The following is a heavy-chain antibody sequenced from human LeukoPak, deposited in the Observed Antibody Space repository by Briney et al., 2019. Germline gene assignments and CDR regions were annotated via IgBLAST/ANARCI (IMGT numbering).Heavy chain of an antibody. J-gene: IGHJ6*03. V-gene: IGHV4-34*01. CDR2: INHSGST. Sequence: SETLSLTCAVYGGSFSGYYWSWIRQPPGKGLEWIGEINHSGSTNYNPSLKSRVTISVDTSKNQFSLKLSSVTAADTAVYYCARGPRFLEWLPPKFHYYMDAWGKGTTVTVSS. CDR3: ARGPRFLEWLPPKFHYYMDA. D-gene: IGHD3-3*01. CDR1: GGSFSGYY.